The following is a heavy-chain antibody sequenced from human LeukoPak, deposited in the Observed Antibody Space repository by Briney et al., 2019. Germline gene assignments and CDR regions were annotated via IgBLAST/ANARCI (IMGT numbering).Heavy chain of an antibody. CDR3: AREENDSGYTSVYYFYGMDV. D-gene: IGHD6-19*01. V-gene: IGHV3-33*08. Sequence: PGGSLRLSCAASGFTFSSYAMSWVRQAPGKGLDWVAVTWYDGNEKYYADSVKGRFTISRDNSKNTLHLQMNSLRAEDTAVYYCAREENDSGYTSVYYFYGMDVWGKGTTVTVSS. CDR2: TWYDGNEK. CDR1: GFTFSSYA. J-gene: IGHJ6*04.